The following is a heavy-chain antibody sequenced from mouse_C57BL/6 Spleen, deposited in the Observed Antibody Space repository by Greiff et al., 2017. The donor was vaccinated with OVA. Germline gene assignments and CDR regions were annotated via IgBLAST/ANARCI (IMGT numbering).Heavy chain of an antibody. J-gene: IGHJ1*03. CDR3: ARWGLRGDFDV. D-gene: IGHD2-4*01. CDR2: ISSGGSYT. Sequence: EVKLMESGGDLVKPGGSLKLSCAASGFTFSSYGMSWVRQTPDKRLEWVATISSGGSYTYYPDSVKGRFTIARDNAKNTLYLQMSSLKSEDTAMYYCARWGLRGDFDVWGTGTTVTVSS. CDR1: GFTFSSYG. V-gene: IGHV5-6*01.